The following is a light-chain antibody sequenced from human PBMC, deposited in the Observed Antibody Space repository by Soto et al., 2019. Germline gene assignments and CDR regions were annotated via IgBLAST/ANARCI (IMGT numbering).Light chain of an antibody. CDR1: SSNIGTNT. Sequence: QSVLTQPPSASGTPGQRVTIFCSGSSSNIGTNTVIWYQQLPGAAPKLLIYSDNQRPSGVPDRFSGSKSGTSASLAISGLQSEDEADYYCAAWDVRLVVFGGETKLTVL. CDR3: AAWDVRLVV. J-gene: IGLJ2*01. CDR2: SDN. V-gene: IGLV1-44*01.